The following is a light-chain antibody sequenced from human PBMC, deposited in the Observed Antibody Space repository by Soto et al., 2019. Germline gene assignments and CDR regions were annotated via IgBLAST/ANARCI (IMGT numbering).Light chain of an antibody. CDR1: QSVSNNY. V-gene: IGKV3-20*01. J-gene: IGKJ1*01. CDR3: QQYGSSGT. CDR2: GAS. Sequence: EVVLTQCPGTRSLSPGERATLSCRASQSVSNNYLAWYQQKPGQAPRLLIYGASNRATGIPDRFSGSGSGTDFTLTISRLEPEDFAVYYCQQYGSSGTFGQGTKVDIK.